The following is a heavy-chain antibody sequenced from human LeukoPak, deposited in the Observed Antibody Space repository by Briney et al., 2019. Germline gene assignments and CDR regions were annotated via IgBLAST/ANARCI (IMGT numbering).Heavy chain of an antibody. CDR2: ISASGGGT. J-gene: IGHJ4*02. CDR1: GFTFGNYA. CDR3: AKLGCGGTSCYKGGFDS. V-gene: IGHV3-23*01. Sequence: QPGGSLRLSCEASGFTFGNYAMSWVRQAPGEGLECVSPISASGGGTHYAVSVKGRFIISRDNSKNTLFLQMNSLRAEDTAIYYCAKLGCGGTSCYKGGFDSWGQGILVTVSS. D-gene: IGHD2-2*02.